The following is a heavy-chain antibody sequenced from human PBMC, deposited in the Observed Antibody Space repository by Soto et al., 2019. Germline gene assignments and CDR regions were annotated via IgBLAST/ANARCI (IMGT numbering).Heavy chain of an antibody. D-gene: IGHD2-8*02. CDR2: IYWDDDE. Sequence: QITLQESGPTQVKPTQTLTLTCSCYGFALNTGGEGVGWVRQPPGEALEWLALIYWDDDERYSPSLKTRLTITKDPSKNQVVLIMTNMDPVDTATYDCAHSRNLITEDAQVVYFDYWGHGTLGTVSS. CDR3: AHSRNLITEDAQVVYFDY. V-gene: IGHV2-5*02. J-gene: IGHJ4*01. CDR1: GFALNTGGEG.